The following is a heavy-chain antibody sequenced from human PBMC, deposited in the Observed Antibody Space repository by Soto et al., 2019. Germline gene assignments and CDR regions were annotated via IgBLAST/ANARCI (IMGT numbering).Heavy chain of an antibody. V-gene: IGHV1-69*02. CDR1: GGTVITNT. J-gene: IGHJ3*01. CDR2: IVPILDIA. CDR3: ARGKPLYKASGYDAFDL. D-gene: IGHD3-22*01. Sequence: QVQLVQSGAEVKKPGSSVKVSCKSSGGTVITNTVNCVLQAPGRGLEWMGRIVPILDIANYAQTFQGRVTITAYTSPGTAFMEMSSLRSAETSVYYWARGKPLYKASGYDAFDLWCQGKMVTGSS.